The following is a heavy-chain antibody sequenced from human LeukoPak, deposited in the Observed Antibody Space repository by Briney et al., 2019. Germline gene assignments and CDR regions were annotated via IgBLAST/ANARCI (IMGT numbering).Heavy chain of an antibody. CDR2: IYYSGST. CDR3: ARHRYYYDSSGYYPPFDY. CDR1: GGSISSYY. J-gene: IGHJ4*02. V-gene: IGHV4-59*08. Sequence: SETLSLTCTVSGGSISSYYWSWIRQPPGKGLEWIGYIYYSGSTNYNPSLKSRVTISVDTSKNQFSLRLSSVTAADTAVYYCARHRYYYDSSGYYPPFDYWGQGTLVTVSS. D-gene: IGHD3-22*01.